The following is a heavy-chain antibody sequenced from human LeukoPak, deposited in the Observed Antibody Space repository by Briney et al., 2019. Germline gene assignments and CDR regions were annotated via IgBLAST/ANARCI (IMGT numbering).Heavy chain of an antibody. CDR2: ISGSGGST. CDR1: GFTFSSYA. J-gene: IGHJ4*02. V-gene: IGHV3-23*01. CDR3: AKDLDYVWGSYRYTVDY. D-gene: IGHD3-16*02. Sequence: GGSLRLSCAASGFTFSSYAMSWVRQAPGKGLEWVSAISGSGGSTYYADSVKGRFTISRDNSKNTLYLQMNSLRAEDTAVYYCAKDLDYVWGSYRYTVDYWGQGTLVTVSS.